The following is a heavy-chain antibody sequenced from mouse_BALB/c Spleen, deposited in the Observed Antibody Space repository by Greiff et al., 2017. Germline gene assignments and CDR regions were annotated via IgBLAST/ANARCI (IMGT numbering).Heavy chain of an antibody. CDR3: ARDEDYAMDY. CDR2: ISDGGSYT. Sequence: EVQRVESRGGLVKPGGSLKLSCAASGFTFSDYYMYWVRQTPEKRLEWVATISDGGSYTYYPDSVKGRFTISRDNAKNNLYLQMSSLKSEDTAMYYCARDEDYAMDYWGQGTSVTVSS. CDR1: GFTFSDYY. J-gene: IGHJ4*01. V-gene: IGHV5-4*02.